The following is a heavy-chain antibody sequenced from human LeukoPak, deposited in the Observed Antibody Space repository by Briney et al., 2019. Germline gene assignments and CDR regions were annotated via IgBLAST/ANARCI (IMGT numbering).Heavy chain of an antibody. D-gene: IGHD3-22*01. V-gene: IGHV4-4*08. CDR2: IYGGRT. J-gene: IGHJ5*02. Sequence: SETLSLTCTVSGGSLGGNCWNWIRQSPESGLEWIGRIYGGRTKYNPSLMSRVTISFDTSKNQFSLNLRSVTAADTAVYYCTTEVGYYYDYNWFDPWGQGTLVTVSS. CDR1: GGSLGGNC. CDR3: TTEVGYYYDYNWFDP.